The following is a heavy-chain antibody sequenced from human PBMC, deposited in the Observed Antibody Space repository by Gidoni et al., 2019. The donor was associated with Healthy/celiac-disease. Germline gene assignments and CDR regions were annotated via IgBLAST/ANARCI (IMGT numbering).Heavy chain of an antibody. Sequence: EVQLVESGGGWVQPGRSLRLSCAASAFTFEDYAMHWVRQAPGKGLAWVSGISWNSGSIGYADSVKGRFTISRDNATNSLYLHMNSLRAEDTALYYCAKDLNYDFWSGYYPNWGQGTLVTVSS. CDR3: AKDLNYDFWSGYYPN. D-gene: IGHD3-3*01. J-gene: IGHJ4*02. CDR2: ISWNSGSI. CDR1: AFTFEDYA. V-gene: IGHV3-9*01.